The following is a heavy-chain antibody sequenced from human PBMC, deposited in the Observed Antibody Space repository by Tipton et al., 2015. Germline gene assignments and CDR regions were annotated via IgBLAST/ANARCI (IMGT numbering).Heavy chain of an antibody. V-gene: IGHV4-61*03. CDR2: IYYSEIS. CDR1: GDSVRSVSYN. CDR3: ARSRVGDRIDYPDDAFDF. Sequence: TLSLTCSVSGDSVRSVSYNWNWIRQPPGKGLEWIAYIYYSEISNYNPSLKSRVNISADTSKNHFSLKLRSVTAADTAIYYCARSRVGDRIDYPDDAFDFWGQGTMVTVSS. D-gene: IGHD3-10*01. J-gene: IGHJ3*01.